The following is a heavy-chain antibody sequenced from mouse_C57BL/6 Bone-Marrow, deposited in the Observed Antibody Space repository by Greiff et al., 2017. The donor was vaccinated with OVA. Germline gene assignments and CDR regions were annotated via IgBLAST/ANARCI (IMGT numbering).Heavy chain of an antibody. V-gene: IGHV14-4*01. CDR3: TGVAWFAY. J-gene: IGHJ3*01. D-gene: IGHD1-1*02. CDR2: IDPENGDT. Sequence: EVQLQQSGAELVRPGASVKLSCTASGFNIKDDYMHWVKQRPEQGLEWIGWIDPENGDTEYASKFQGKATITADTSSNTAYLQLSSLTSEDTAVYYCTGVAWFAYWGQGTLVTVSA. CDR1: GFNIKDDY.